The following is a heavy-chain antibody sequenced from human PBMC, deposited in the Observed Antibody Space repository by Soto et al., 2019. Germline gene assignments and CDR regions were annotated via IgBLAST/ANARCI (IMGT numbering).Heavy chain of an antibody. V-gene: IGHV3-64*01. J-gene: IGHJ6*03. D-gene: IGHD6-13*01. CDR1: GFTISGYA. CDR2: ISSNGVGT. Sequence: EVQLAASGGGLAQPGGSLRLSCAASGFTISGYAMDWVRQAPGKGLDYVSGISSNGVGTYYANSLQGRFTIARDNSKNTVYLQMGSLRPDDMAVYYCARRAGPDFYYMDVWCKGTNVTV. CDR3: ARRAGPDFYYMDV.